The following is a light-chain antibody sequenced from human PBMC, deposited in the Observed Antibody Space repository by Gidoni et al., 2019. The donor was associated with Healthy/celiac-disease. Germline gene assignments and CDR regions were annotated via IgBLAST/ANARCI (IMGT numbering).Light chain of an antibody. CDR3: QQRSNWLLT. J-gene: IGKJ4*01. Sequence: EIVSTQSPATLSLSPGERATLSCRDSQSVSSYLAWYQQKPGQAPRLLTNEASNRATGIPASFSGSGSGTDFTLTISSLEPEDFAVYYCQQRSNWLLTFGGGTKVEIK. CDR1: QSVSSY. CDR2: EAS. V-gene: IGKV3-11*01.